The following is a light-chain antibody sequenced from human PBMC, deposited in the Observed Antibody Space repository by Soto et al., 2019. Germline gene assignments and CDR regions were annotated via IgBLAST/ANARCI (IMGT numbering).Light chain of an antibody. V-gene: IGLV2-14*01. CDR1: SSDVGGYNY. CDR3: SSYTSSSTLV. J-gene: IGLJ3*02. Sequence: QSVLTQPASVSGSAGQSITISCTGTSSDVGGYNYVSWYQQRPGKAPKLMIYEVSNRPSGASNRFSGSKSGNTASLTISGLQAEDEADYYCSSYTSSSTLVFGGGTKVTVL. CDR2: EVS.